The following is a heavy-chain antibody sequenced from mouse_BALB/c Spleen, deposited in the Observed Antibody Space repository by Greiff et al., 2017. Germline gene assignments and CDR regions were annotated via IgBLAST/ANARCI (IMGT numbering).Heavy chain of an antibody. CDR2: IWSDGST. CDR1: GFSLTSYG. J-gene: IGHJ4*01. V-gene: IGHV2-6-2*01. CDR3: AIHDGYYDAMDY. Sequence: QVQLQQSGPDLVAPSQSLSITCTVSGFSLTSYGVHWVRQPPGKGLEWLVVIWSDGSTTYNSALKSRLSISKDNSKSQVFLKMNSLQTDDTAMYYCAIHDGYYDAMDYWGQGTSVTVSS. D-gene: IGHD2-3*01.